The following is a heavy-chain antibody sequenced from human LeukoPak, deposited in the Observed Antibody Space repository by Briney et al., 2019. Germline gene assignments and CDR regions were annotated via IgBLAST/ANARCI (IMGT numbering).Heavy chain of an antibody. Sequence: GGSLRLSCAASGFTFSSYWMHWVRQAPGKGLVWVSRINSNGSSTSYADSVKGRFTISRDNAKNTLYLQMNSLRAEDTAVYYCAREITMVRGVTHDAFDIWGQGTMVTVSS. D-gene: IGHD3-10*01. J-gene: IGHJ3*02. CDR1: GFTFSSYW. V-gene: IGHV3-74*01. CDR3: AREITMVRGVTHDAFDI. CDR2: INSNGSST.